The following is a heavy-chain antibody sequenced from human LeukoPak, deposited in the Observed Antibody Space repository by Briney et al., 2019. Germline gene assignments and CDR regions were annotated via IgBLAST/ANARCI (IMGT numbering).Heavy chain of an antibody. CDR3: ARVAFGGVVALYYYYGMDV. V-gene: IGHV7-4-1*02. J-gene: IGHJ6*02. Sequence: SVKVSCKASGYTFTSYAMNWVRQAPGQGLEWMGWINTNTGNPTYARGFTGRFVFSLDTSVSTAYLRISSLKAEDTAVYYCARVAFGGVVALYYYYGMDVWGQGTTVTVSS. CDR2: INTNTGNP. CDR1: GYTFTSYA. D-gene: IGHD2-15*01.